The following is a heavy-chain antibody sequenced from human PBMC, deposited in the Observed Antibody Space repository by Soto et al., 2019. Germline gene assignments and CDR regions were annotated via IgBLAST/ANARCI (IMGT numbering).Heavy chain of an antibody. J-gene: IGHJ4*02. D-gene: IGHD6-13*01. CDR1: GGSMSSYY. CDR2: IYSSGST. CDR3: ARDGRYSSSWFFFDY. V-gene: IGHV4-4*07. Sequence: SETLSLTCTVSGGSMSSYYWSWIRQPAGNGLEWIGRIYSSGSTNYNPSLESRVTMSVDTSKNQFSLKLNSVTAADTAVYYCARDGRYSSSWFFFDYWGQGTLVTVS.